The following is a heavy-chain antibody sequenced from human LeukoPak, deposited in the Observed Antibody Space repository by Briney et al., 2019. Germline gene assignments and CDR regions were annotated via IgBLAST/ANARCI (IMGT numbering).Heavy chain of an antibody. D-gene: IGHD6-13*01. J-gene: IGHJ3*02. Sequence: GGSLRLSCAASGFTFSGSAMHWVRQASGKGLEWVGRIRSKANSYATAYAASVKGRFTISRDDSKNTAYLQMNSLKTEDTAVYYCTRPHSSYSSSWYDAFDIWGQGTMVTVSS. CDR3: TRPHSSYSSSWYDAFDI. CDR1: GFTFSGSA. V-gene: IGHV3-73*01. CDR2: IRSKANSYAT.